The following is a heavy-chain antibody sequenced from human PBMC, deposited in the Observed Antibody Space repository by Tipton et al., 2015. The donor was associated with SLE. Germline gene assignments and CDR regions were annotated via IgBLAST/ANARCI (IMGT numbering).Heavy chain of an antibody. CDR3: AREWEGYADLDV. D-gene: IGHD1-26*01. CDR2: IYSSGST. Sequence: TLSLTCTVSGGSIRSGSYYWNWIRQSAGKGLEWIGRIYSSGSTKSNPSLKSRVTISVDTSKNQFSLKLSSVTAADTAVYYCAREWEGYADLDVWGKGTTVTVSS. V-gene: IGHV4-61*02. CDR1: GGSIRSGSYY. J-gene: IGHJ6*04.